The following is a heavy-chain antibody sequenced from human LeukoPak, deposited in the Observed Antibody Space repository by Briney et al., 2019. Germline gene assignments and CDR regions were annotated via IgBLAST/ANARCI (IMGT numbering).Heavy chain of an antibody. D-gene: IGHD4-23*01. V-gene: IGHV3-23*01. J-gene: IGHJ3*02. CDR3: AKVVIKTNDAFDI. CDR2: ISGSGGST. CDR1: GFTFSSYA. Sequence: GGSLRLSCAASGFTFSSYAMSWVRQAPGKGLEWVSAISGSGGSTYYADSVEGRFTISRDNSKNTLYLQMNSLRAEDTAVYYCAKVVIKTNDAFDIWGQGTMVTVSS.